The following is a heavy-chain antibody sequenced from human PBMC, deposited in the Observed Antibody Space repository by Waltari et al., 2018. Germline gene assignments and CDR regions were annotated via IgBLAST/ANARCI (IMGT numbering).Heavy chain of an antibody. D-gene: IGHD6-13*01. CDR1: GFTFSSYS. CDR3: ARDQGLVGSSFDY. Sequence: EVQLVESGGGLVQPGGSLRLSCAASGFTFSSYSMNWVRQAPGKGLEWVSYISSSSSTIYYEESVKGRFTISRDNAKNSLYLQMNSLRAEDTAVYYCARDQGLVGSSFDYWGQGTLVTVSS. V-gene: IGHV3-48*01. J-gene: IGHJ4*02. CDR2: ISSSSSTI.